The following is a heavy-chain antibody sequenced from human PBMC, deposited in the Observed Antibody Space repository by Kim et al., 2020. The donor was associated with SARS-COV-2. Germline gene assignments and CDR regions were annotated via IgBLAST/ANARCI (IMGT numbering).Heavy chain of an antibody. J-gene: IGHJ3*02. D-gene: IGHD2-21*01. Sequence: SETLSLTCTVSGGSISSYYWSWIRQPPGKGLEWIGYIYYSGSTNYNPSLKSRVTISVDTSKNQFSLKLSSVTAADTAVYYCARVGIAEGYDAFDIWGQGTMVTVSS. CDR3: ARVGIAEGYDAFDI. CDR1: GGSISSYY. CDR2: IYYSGST. V-gene: IGHV4-59*13.